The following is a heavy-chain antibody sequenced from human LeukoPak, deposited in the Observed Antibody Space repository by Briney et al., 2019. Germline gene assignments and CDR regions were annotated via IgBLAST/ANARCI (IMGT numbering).Heavy chain of an antibody. CDR1: GFTFSSYG. Sequence: GRSLRLSCAASGFTFSSYGMHWVRQAPGKGLXXXXXXXXXGSNKYYADSVKGRFTISRDNSKNTLYLQMNSLRAEDTAVYYCAKYLNWNYVRFYYYYGMDVWGQGTTVTVSS. CDR2: XXXXGSNK. D-gene: IGHD1-7*01. CDR3: AKYLNWNYVRFYYYYGMDV. V-gene: IGHV3-30*18. J-gene: IGHJ6*02.